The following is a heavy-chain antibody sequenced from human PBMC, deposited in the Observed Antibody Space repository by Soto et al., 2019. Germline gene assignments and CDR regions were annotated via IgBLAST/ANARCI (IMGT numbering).Heavy chain of an antibody. V-gene: IGHV5-51*01. J-gene: IGHJ6*02. D-gene: IGHD6-19*01. Sequence: PGESLKISCKGSGCSFTSYWIGWVRQMPGKGLEWMGIIYPGDSDTRYSPSFQGQVTISADKSISTAYLQWSSLKASDTAMYYCARRSGWKNYYYGMDVWGQGTTVTVSS. CDR1: GCSFTSYW. CDR2: IYPGDSDT. CDR3: ARRSGWKNYYYGMDV.